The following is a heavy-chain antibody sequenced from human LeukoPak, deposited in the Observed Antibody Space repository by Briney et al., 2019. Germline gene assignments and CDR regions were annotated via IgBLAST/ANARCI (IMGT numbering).Heavy chain of an antibody. CDR2: ISGSGGST. J-gene: IGHJ3*02. Sequence: GGSLRLSCATSGFTFMNYAMSWVRQAPGKGLEWVSGISGSGGSTYYADSLKGRFTISRDNSKDTLYVQMNSLRAEDTAVYYCVGRTSWYDAFDIWGQGTMVTVSS. CDR1: GFTFMNYA. V-gene: IGHV3-23*01. CDR3: VGRTSWYDAFDI. D-gene: IGHD2-2*01.